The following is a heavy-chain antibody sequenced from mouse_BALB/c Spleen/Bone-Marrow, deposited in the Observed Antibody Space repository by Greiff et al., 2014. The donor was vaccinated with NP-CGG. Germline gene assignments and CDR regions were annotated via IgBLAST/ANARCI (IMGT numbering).Heavy chain of an antibody. CDR1: GDSIISGY. V-gene: IGHV3-8*02. Sequence: VQLQQSGPSLVKPSQTLSLTCSVSGDSIISGYWNWIRKFPGNKLEYMGYISYSGSTYYSPSLKSRISITRDTAKNQFCLQLNSVTTEDTATYYCATYDGYYFDYWGQGTTLTVS. J-gene: IGHJ2*01. D-gene: IGHD2-3*01. CDR3: ATYDGYYFDY. CDR2: ISYSGST.